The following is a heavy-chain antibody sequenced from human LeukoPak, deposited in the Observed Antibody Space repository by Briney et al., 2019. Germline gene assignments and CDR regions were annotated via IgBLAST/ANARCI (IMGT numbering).Heavy chain of an antibody. CDR3: ARTERPPGLDAFDI. CDR1: GGTFSSYA. V-gene: IGHV1-69*05. Sequence: SVKVSCKASGGTFSSYAISWVRQAPGQGLEWMGGIIPIFGTANYAQKFQGRGTITTDESTSTAYMELSSLRSEDTAAYYCARTERPPGLDAFDIWGQGTMVTVSS. D-gene: IGHD5-24*01. CDR2: IIPIFGTA. J-gene: IGHJ3*02.